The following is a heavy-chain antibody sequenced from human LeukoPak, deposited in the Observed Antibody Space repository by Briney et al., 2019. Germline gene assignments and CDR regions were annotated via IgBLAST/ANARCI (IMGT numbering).Heavy chain of an antibody. J-gene: IGHJ4*02. Sequence: GGSLRLSCAASGFTLSSHSMNWVRQAPGKGLEWVSSITSTGKHMFYADSVRGRFTISRDNAKNSVYLQMNSLRAEDTAVYYCAREIVQLWIDFWGQGTLVTVSS. V-gene: IGHV3-21*01. CDR3: AREIVQLWIDF. CDR2: ITSTGKHM. D-gene: IGHD5-24*01. CDR1: GFTLSSHS.